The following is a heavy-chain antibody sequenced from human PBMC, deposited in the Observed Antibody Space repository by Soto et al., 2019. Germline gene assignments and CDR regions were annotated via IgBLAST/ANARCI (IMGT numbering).Heavy chain of an antibody. CDR1: GGSISSGDYY. CDR2: IYYSGST. D-gene: IGHD4-4*01. V-gene: IGHV4-30-4*01. J-gene: IGHJ5*02. Sequence: SSETLSLTCTVSGGSISSGDYYWSWIRQPPGKGLEWIGYIYYSGSTYYNPSLKSRVTISVDTSKNQFSLKLSSVTAADTAVYYCARVLMTTLIWFDPWGQGTLVTVSS. CDR3: ARVLMTTLIWFDP.